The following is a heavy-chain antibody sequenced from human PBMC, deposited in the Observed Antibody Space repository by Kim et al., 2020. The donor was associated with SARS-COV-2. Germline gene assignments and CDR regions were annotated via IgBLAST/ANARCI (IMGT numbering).Heavy chain of an antibody. J-gene: IGHJ4*02. CDR2: GKT. V-gene: IGHV4-4*07. Sequence: GKTNCNPALQSRVTVSGDTSKNPFSLSLSSVTAADTAVYYCVRGGGLYDSWGQGTLVTVSS. CDR3: VRGGGLYDS. D-gene: IGHD3-10*01.